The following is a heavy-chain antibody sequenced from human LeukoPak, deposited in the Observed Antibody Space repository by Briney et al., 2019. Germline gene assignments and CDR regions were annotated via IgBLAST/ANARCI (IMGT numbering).Heavy chain of an antibody. V-gene: IGHV3-23*01. CDR1: GFTFSSYS. D-gene: IGHD2-2*01. Sequence: GGSLRLSCAASGFTFSSYSMNWVRQAPGKGLEWVSAISGSGGGTYYADSVKGRFTISRDNSKNTLYLQMNSLRAEDTAVYYCAKGLVPAAPFDYWGQGTLVTVSS. J-gene: IGHJ4*02. CDR2: ISGSGGGT. CDR3: AKGLVPAAPFDY.